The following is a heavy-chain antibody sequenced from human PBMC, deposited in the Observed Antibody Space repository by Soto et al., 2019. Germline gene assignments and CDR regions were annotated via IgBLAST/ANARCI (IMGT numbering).Heavy chain of an antibody. V-gene: IGHV4-59*01. J-gene: IGHJ5*02. CDR3: ASAYSNYGGDWFDP. CDR1: GGSISSYY. CDR2: IYYSGST. Sequence: QVQLQESGPGLVKPSETLSLTCTVSGGSISSYYWSWIRQPPGKGLEWIGYIYYSGSTNYNPSLQSRVTISVDTSKNQFSLKLSSVTAADTAVYYCASAYSNYGGDWFDPWGQGTLVTVSS. D-gene: IGHD4-4*01.